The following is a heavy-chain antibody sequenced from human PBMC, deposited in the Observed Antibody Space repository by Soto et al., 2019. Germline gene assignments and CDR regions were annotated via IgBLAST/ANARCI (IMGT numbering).Heavy chain of an antibody. CDR3: ASPPYSGSSPN. Sequence: EVQLVESGGGLVQPGGSLRLSCAASGFTFRSYEMNWVRQAPGKGLEWVSYISGNSGTIYYADSVKGPFSIPRDNAKNSLYLQMNSLSTEDTAVYFCASPPYSGSSPNWGQGTLVIVSS. CDR2: ISGNSGTI. CDR1: GFTFRSYE. J-gene: IGHJ4*02. D-gene: IGHD6-19*01. V-gene: IGHV3-48*03.